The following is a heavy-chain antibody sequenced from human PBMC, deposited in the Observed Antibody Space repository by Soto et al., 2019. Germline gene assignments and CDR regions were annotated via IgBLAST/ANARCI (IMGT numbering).Heavy chain of an antibody. CDR2: IYHSGSS. D-gene: IGHD3-10*01. CDR1: GGSISSSNW. V-gene: IGHV4-4*02. CDR3: ARERAFGESSPGYYYYGIDV. J-gene: IGHJ6*02. Sequence: QVQLQESGPGLVKPSGTLSLTCAVSGGSISSSNWWSWVRQTPGKGLEWIGEIYHSGSSNYNPPIKSRVTISVDKSKNQLSLKLSSVSAAATGVYYCARERAFGESSPGYYYYGIDVWGQGTTVTVSS.